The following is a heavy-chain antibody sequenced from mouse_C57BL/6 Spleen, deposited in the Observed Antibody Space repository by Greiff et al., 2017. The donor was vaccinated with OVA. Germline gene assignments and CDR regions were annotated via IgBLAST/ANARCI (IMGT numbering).Heavy chain of an antibody. V-gene: IGHV1-64*01. J-gene: IGHJ3*01. D-gene: IGHD2-4*01. CDR3: ARRGYDYDGAWFAY. CDR2: IHPNSGST. Sequence: VQLKQPGAELVKPGASVKLSCKASGYTFTSYWMHWVKQRPGQGLEWIGMIHPNSGSTNYNEKFKSKATLTVDKSSSTAYMQLSSLTSEDSAVYYCARRGYDYDGAWFAYWGQGTLVTVSA. CDR1: GYTFTSYW.